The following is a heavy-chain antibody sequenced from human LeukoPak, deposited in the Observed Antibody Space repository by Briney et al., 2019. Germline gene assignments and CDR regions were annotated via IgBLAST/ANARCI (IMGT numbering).Heavy chain of an antibody. V-gene: IGHV4-59*08. Sequence: SETLSLTCTVSGGSINNYYWSWIRQPPGKGLEWIGYIYYSGITNYNPFLKSRVTISVDTSKNQFSLKLSSVTAADTAVYYCARGPAAAGTAEYWGQGTLVTVSS. CDR1: GGSINNYY. D-gene: IGHD6-13*01. J-gene: IGHJ4*02. CDR3: ARGPAAAGTAEY. CDR2: IYYSGIT.